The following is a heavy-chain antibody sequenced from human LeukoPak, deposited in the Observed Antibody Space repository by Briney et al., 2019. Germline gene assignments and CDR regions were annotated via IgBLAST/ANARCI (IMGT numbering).Heavy chain of an antibody. CDR3: ARGRGYYDFWSGLNWFDP. CDR2: INHSGST. Sequence: PGGSLRLSCAASGFTFSDYYMSWIRQPPGKGLEWIGEINHSGSTNYNPSLKSRVTISVDTSKNQFSLKLSSVTAADTAVYYCARGRGYYDFWSGLNWFDPWGQGTLVTVSS. V-gene: IGHV4-34*01. J-gene: IGHJ5*02. CDR1: GFTFSDYY. D-gene: IGHD3-3*01.